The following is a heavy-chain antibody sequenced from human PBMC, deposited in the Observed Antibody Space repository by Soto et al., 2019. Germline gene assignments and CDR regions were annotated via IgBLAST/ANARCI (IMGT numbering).Heavy chain of an antibody. V-gene: IGHV3-21*01. CDR2: ISSSSSYI. CDR3: VRARATDSRPDY. Sequence: PGGSLRLSCAASGFTFTRYSMIWVRQAPGKGLEWVSSISSSSSYIYYADSMKGRFTLSRDNAQNSLYLQMNSLRVDDTAVYYCVRARATDSRPDYWGQGTLVTVSS. CDR1: GFTFTRYS. J-gene: IGHJ4*02. D-gene: IGHD3-22*01.